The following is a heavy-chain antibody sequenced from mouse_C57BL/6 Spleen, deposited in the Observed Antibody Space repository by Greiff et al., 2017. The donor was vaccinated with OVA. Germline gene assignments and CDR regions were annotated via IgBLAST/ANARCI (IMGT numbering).Heavy chain of an antibody. J-gene: IGHJ3*01. CDR2: INPNNGGT. V-gene: IGHV1-26*01. D-gene: IGHD2-10*01. CDR1: GYTFTDYY. Sequence: VQLQPSGPELVKPGASVKISCKASGYTFTDYYMNWVKQSHGKSLEWIGDINPNNGGTSYNQKFKGKATLTVDKSSSTAYMELRSLTSEDSAVYYWARREAYYGSAWFAYWGQGTLVTVSA. CDR3: ARREAYYGSAWFAY.